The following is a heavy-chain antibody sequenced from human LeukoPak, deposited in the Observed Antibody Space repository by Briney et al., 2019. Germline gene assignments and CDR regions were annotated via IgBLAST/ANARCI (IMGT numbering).Heavy chain of an antibody. V-gene: IGHV4-34*01. D-gene: IGHD7-27*01. CDR1: GGSFSGYY. CDR3: ARHLGYYYYYMDV. J-gene: IGHJ6*03. Sequence: SETLSLTCAVYGGSFSGYYWSWIRQPPGKGLEWIGEINVGGATNYNPSLKSRVTISVDTSKNQFSLKLSSVTAADTAVYYCARHLGYYYYYMDVWGKGTTVTVSS. CDR2: INVGGAT.